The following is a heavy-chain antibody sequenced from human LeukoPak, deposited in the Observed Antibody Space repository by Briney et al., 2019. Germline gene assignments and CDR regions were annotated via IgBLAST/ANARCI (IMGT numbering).Heavy chain of an antibody. CDR3: ARERRGGWFDP. CDR2: IKQDGSEK. Sequence: PGGSLRLSCAASGFTFSSYWMSWVRQAPGKGLEWVANIKQDGSEKYYADSVKGRFTISRDNAKNSLYLQMNSLRAEDTAVYYCARERRGGWFDPWGQGTLVTVSS. CDR1: GFTFSSYW. J-gene: IGHJ5*02. V-gene: IGHV3-7*01. D-gene: IGHD2-15*01.